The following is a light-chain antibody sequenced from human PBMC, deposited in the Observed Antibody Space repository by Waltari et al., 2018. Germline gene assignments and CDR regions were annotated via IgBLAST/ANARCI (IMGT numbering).Light chain of an antibody. CDR2: ENI. J-gene: IGLJ2*01. V-gene: IGLV1-51*02. Sequence: QSVLTQPPSVSAAPGQRVAISCSGSNSNIGSNFVSWYQQVPGTALKLLVYENIKRSAVTSYRFSGSQPGTSATLVSTGLQTGDEAEYYCAAWDSGLSAVVFGGGTKVTFL. CDR1: NSNIGSNF. CDR3: AAWDSGLSAVV.